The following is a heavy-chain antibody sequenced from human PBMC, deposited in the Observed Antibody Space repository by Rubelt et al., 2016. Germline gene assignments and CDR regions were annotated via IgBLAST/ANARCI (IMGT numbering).Heavy chain of an antibody. Sequence: EVQLVESGGGLIQPGGSLRLSCAASGFTVSSNYMSWVRQAPGKGLEWVSVIYSGGSTYYADSVKGRFTISRDNSKNTLYLQMNSLRAEDTAVYYWARERGGQLNDAFDVWGQGTMVTVSS. CDR3: ARERGGQLNDAFDV. CDR1: GFTVSSNY. D-gene: IGHD2-2*01. J-gene: IGHJ3*01. CDR2: IYSGGST. V-gene: IGHV3-53*01.